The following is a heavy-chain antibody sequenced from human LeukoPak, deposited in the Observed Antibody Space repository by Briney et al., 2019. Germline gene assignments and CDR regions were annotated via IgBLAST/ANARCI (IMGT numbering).Heavy chain of an antibody. Sequence: SETLSLTCTVSGGSISSGSYYWSWIRQPAGKGLEWIGRIYTSGSTNYNPSLKSRVTISVDTSKNQFSLKLSSVTAADTAVYYCARFEYSSSLGFDYWGQGTLVTVSS. CDR2: IYTSGST. CDR3: ARFEYSSSLGFDY. CDR1: GGSISSGSYY. V-gene: IGHV4-61*02. J-gene: IGHJ4*02. D-gene: IGHD6-6*01.